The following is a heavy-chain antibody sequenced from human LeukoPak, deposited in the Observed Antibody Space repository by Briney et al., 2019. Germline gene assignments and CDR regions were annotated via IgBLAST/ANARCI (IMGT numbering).Heavy chain of an antibody. J-gene: IGHJ6*03. V-gene: IGHV3-23*01. Sequence: PGGSLRLSCAASGFTFSSYAMGWLRQAPGKGLEWVSAISGSGGSTYYADSVKGRSTISRDNSKNTLYLQMNSLRAEDTAVYYCAKGLKAVSVVAGAFYYYYYMDVCGKGTTVTVSS. CDR2: ISGSGGST. CDR3: AKGLKAVSVVAGAFYYYYYMDV. D-gene: IGHD6-19*01. CDR1: GFTFSSYA.